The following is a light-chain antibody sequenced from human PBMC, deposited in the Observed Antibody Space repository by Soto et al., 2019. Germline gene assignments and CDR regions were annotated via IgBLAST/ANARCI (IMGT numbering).Light chain of an antibody. CDR1: RSVLYKSNNKNH. Sequence: DIVMTQSPDSLAVSLGEXATMNCKRSRSVLYKSNNKNHLAWYQQKPGQPPQLIIYWASTRESGVPERFSGSGSGTDFTLTLSSLEAEDVAFYWCQQYFDVPFTFGGGTKVDIK. J-gene: IGKJ4*01. V-gene: IGKV4-1*01. CDR3: QQYFDVPFT. CDR2: WAS.